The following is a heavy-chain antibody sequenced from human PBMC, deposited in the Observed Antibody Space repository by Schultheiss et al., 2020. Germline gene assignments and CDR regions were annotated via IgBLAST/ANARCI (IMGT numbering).Heavy chain of an antibody. V-gene: IGHV3-21*01. CDR3: ATLRQAIDY. Sequence: GGSLRLSCAASGVTLSSYSMIWVRQAPGKGLEWVSSISSTGAYIYYADSVKGRFTISRDNAKNSLYLQMNGLRAEDTAVYYCATLRQAIDYWGQGSLVTVSS. J-gene: IGHJ4*02. D-gene: IGHD3-9*01. CDR1: GVTLSSYS. CDR2: ISSTGAYI.